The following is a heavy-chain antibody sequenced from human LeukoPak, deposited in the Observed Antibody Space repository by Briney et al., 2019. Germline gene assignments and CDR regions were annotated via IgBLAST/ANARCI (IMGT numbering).Heavy chain of an antibody. V-gene: IGHV1-18*01. CDR1: GYTFTSYG. CDR3: ARSEWELPPGC. J-gene: IGHJ4*02. D-gene: IGHD1-26*01. Sequence: ASVKVSCKASGYTFTSYGITWVRQAPGQGLEWMGWISVYNGNTNYAQKLQGRVTMTTDTFTSTAYMELRSLRSDDTAVYYCARSEWELPPGCWGQGTLVTVST. CDR2: ISVYNGNT.